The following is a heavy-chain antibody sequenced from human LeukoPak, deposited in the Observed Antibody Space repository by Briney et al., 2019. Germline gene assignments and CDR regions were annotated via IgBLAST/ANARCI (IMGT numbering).Heavy chain of an antibody. CDR3: ARIANPIWFGDLGRDY. D-gene: IGHD3-10*01. Sequence: PGGSLRLSCAASGFTFSSYGMSWVRQAPGKGLEWVSAISGSGGSTYYADSVKGRFTISRDNSKNTLYLQMNSLRAEDTAVYYCARIANPIWFGDLGRDYWGQGTLVTVSS. V-gene: IGHV3-23*01. CDR2: ISGSGGST. J-gene: IGHJ4*02. CDR1: GFTFSSYG.